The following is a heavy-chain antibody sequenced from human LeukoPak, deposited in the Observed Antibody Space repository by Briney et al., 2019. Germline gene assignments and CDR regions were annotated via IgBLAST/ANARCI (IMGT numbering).Heavy chain of an antibody. V-gene: IGHV1-69*13. CDR1: GGTFSSYA. CDR2: IIPIFGTA. D-gene: IGHD5-12*01. Sequence: SVKVSCKSSGGTFSSYAISWVRQAPGQGLERMGGIIPIFGTANYAQKFQGRVTITADESTSTAYMELSSLRSEDTAVYYCARNGFEATISLFDYWGQGTLVTVPS. CDR3: ARNGFEATISLFDY. J-gene: IGHJ4*02.